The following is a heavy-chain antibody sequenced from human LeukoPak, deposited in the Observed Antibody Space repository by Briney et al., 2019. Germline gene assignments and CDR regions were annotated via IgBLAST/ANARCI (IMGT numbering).Heavy chain of an antibody. J-gene: IGHJ6*03. Sequence: SETLSLTCAVYGGSFSGYYWSWIRQPPGKGLEWIGEINHSGSTNYNPSLKSRVTISVDTSKNQFSLKLSSVTAADTAVYYCARQGGSHYYGSGSYYYYYMDVWGKGTTVTISS. CDR1: GGSFSGYY. CDR2: INHSGST. V-gene: IGHV4-34*01. CDR3: ARQGGSHYYGSGSYYYYYMDV. D-gene: IGHD3-10*01.